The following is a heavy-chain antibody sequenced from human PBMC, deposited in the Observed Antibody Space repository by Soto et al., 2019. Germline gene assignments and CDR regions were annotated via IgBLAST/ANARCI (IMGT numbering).Heavy chain of an antibody. CDR2: IYYSWST. J-gene: IGHJ5*02. V-gene: IGHV4-61*08. CDR1: GGSVSSGGYY. Sequence: SETLSLTCTVSGGSVSSGGYYLSWIRQPPGKALEWIGSIYYSWSTNYNPSLRSRVIMSVDTSKNQFSLKLSSVTAADTAVYSCARDRGTANKQNWLDPWAQGTLVNVSS. CDR3: ARDRGTANKQNWLDP. D-gene: IGHD3-10*01.